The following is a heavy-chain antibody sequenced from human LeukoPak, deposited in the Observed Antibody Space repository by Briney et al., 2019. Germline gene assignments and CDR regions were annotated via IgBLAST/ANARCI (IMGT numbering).Heavy chain of an antibody. CDR2: IYYSGST. V-gene: IGHV4-39*01. J-gene: IGHJ5*02. Sequence: SETLSLTCTVSGGSISSSSYYWGWIRQPPGKGLEWIGSIYYSGSTYYNPSLKSRVTISVDTSKNQFSLKLSSVTAADTAVYYCASVNYDYVLGSYRYNWFDPWGQGTLVTVSS. CDR3: ASVNYDYVLGSYRYNWFDP. CDR1: GGSISSSSYY. D-gene: IGHD3-16*02.